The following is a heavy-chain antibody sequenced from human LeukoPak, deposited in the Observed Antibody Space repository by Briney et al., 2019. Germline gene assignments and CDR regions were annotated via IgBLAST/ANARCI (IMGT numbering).Heavy chain of an antibody. CDR3: ARETSRNRDFGELFDY. D-gene: IGHD3-10*01. J-gene: IGHJ4*02. CDR2: ISGSGSTI. V-gene: IGHV3-11*01. CDR1: GFTFSDYY. Sequence: GGSLRLSCAASGFTFSDYYMSWIRQAPGKGLEWISYISGSGSTIHYADSVKGRFTISRDNAKNSLFLRMDSLRAEDTAVYYCARETSRNRDFGELFDYWGQGTLVTVSS.